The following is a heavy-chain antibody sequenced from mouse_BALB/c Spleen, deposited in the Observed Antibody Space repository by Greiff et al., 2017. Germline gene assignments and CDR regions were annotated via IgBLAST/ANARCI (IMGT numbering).Heavy chain of an antibody. CDR3: ARGDDGYYYYFDY. D-gene: IGHD2-3*01. J-gene: IGHJ2*01. CDR1: GYTFSSYW. CDR2: ILPGSGST. Sequence: VQLQQSGAELMKPGASVKISCKATGYTFSSYWIEWVKQRPGHGLEWIGEILPGSGSTNYNEKFKGKATFTADTSSNTAYMQLSSLTSEDSAVYYCARGDDGYYYYFDYWGQGTTLTVSS. V-gene: IGHV1-9*01.